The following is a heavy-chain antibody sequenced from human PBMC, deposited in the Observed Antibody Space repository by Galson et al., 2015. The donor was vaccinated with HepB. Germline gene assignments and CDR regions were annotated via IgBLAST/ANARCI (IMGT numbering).Heavy chain of an antibody. CDR2: ISAYNGNT. Sequence: QSGAEVKKPGESLRTSCKASGYTFTSYGISWVRQAPGQGLEWMGWISAYNGNTNYAQKLQGRVTMTTDTSTSTAYMELRSLRSDDTAVYYCARDPYSSGWYEHNNWFDPWGQGTLVTVSS. CDR1: GYTFTSYG. J-gene: IGHJ5*02. CDR3: ARDPYSSGWYEHNNWFDP. V-gene: IGHV1-18*04. D-gene: IGHD6-19*01.